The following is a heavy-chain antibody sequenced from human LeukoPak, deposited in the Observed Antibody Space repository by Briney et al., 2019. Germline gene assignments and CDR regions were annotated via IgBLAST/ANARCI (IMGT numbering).Heavy chain of an antibody. J-gene: IGHJ4*02. Sequence: MTGGSLRLSCAASGFTFSGYTMNWVRQAPGKGLEWVSSISGGSTYIYYADSLKGRFTISRDNAKNSLYLQMNSLRAEDTAVYFCAITKGSTYVFDYWGQGTLVTVSS. CDR2: ISGGSTYI. CDR1: GFTFSGYT. D-gene: IGHD2-2*01. CDR3: AITKGSTYVFDY. V-gene: IGHV3-21*01.